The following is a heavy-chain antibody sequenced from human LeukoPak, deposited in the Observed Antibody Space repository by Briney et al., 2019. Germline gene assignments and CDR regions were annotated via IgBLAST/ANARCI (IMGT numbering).Heavy chain of an antibody. V-gene: IGHV4-34*01. Sequence: SETLSLTCAVYGGSFSGYYWSWIRQPPGKGLEWIGEINHSGSTNYNPSLKSRVTISVDTSKNQFSLKLSSVTAADTAVYYCARGVGYSYGSGYFDYWGQGTLVTVSS. D-gene: IGHD5-18*01. CDR2: INHSGST. CDR3: ARGVGYSYGSGYFDY. CDR1: GGSFSGYY. J-gene: IGHJ4*02.